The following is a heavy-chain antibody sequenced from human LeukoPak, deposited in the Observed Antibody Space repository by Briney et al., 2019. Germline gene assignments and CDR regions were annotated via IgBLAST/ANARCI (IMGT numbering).Heavy chain of an antibody. Sequence: QSGGSLRLSCTTSGFIFSDYGMHWVRQAPGKGLEWVAAIWYDGSNTYYGGSVKGRFTISRDTSKNTLYLQMNSLRAEDTAVYFCARSRDGYRHGYHWGHGTLATVSS. D-gene: IGHD5-24*01. J-gene: IGHJ5*02. CDR2: IWYDGSNT. V-gene: IGHV3-33*01. CDR1: GFIFSDYG. CDR3: ARSRDGYRHGYH.